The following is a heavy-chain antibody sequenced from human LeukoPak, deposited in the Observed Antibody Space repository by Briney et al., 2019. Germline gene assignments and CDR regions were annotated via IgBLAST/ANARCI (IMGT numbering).Heavy chain of an antibody. D-gene: IGHD3-22*01. CDR2: ISGSGDQT. CDR3: ARGLDSSGYYYGY. J-gene: IGHJ4*02. V-gene: IGHV3-11*06. CDR1: GFTFGHYE. Sequence: GGSLRLSCAASGFTFGHYEMSWIRQAPGKGLEWVSGISGSGDQTYYADSVQGRFTISRDNAKNSLYLQMNSLRAEDTAVYYCARGLDSSGYYYGYWGQGTLVTVSS.